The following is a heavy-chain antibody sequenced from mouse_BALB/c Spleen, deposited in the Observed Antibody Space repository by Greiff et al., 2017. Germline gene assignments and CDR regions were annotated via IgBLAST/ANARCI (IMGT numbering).Heavy chain of an antibody. J-gene: IGHJ4*01. CDR3: ASSYPYYYAMDY. V-gene: IGHV2-9*02. Sequence: VQLQQSGPGLVAPSQSLSITCTVSGFSLTSYGVHWVRQPPGKGLEWLGVIWAGGSTNYNSALMSRLSISKDNSKSQVFLKMNSLQTDDTAMYYCASSYPYYYAMDYWGQGTSVTVSS. CDR2: IWAGGST. CDR1: GFSLTSYG. D-gene: IGHD1-1*01.